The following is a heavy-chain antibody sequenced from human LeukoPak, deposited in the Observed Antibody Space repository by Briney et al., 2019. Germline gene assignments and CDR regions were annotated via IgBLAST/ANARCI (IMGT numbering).Heavy chain of an antibody. V-gene: IGHV1-69*04. D-gene: IGHD3-22*01. CDR3: ARGHYYDTDY. CDR2: IIPILGIA. CDR1: GGTFSSYA. J-gene: IGHJ4*02. Sequence: GASVKVSCKASGGTFSSYAISWVRQAPGQGLEWMGRIIPILGIANYAQKFQGRVTITADKSTSTAYMGLSSLRSEDTAVYYCARGHYYDTDYWGQGTLVTVSS.